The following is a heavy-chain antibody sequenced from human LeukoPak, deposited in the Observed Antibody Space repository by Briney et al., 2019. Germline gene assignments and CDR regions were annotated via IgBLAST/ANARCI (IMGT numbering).Heavy chain of an antibody. CDR3: ARSPHILTGENFDY. D-gene: IGHD3-9*01. V-gene: IGHV1-2*02. Sequence: ASVKVSCKASGYTFTGYYVHWVRQAPGQGLEWMGWINPNSGGTNYAQKFQDRVSMTRDTSISTDYMQLSRLRFDDTAVYYCARSPHILTGENFDYWGQGTLLTASS. CDR1: GYTFTGYY. J-gene: IGHJ4*02. CDR2: INPNSGGT.